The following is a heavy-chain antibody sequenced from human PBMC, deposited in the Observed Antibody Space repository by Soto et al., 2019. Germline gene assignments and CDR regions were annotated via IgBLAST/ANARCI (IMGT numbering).Heavy chain of an antibody. CDR1: GGSISSGGYS. J-gene: IGHJ6*02. Sequence: PSETLSLTCAVSGGSISSGGYSWSWIRQPPGKGLEWIGYIYHSGSTYYNPSLKSRVTISVDRSKNQFSLKLSSVTAADTAVYYCARVSVTIFGVVDHGMDVWGQGTTVTVSS. D-gene: IGHD3-3*01. V-gene: IGHV4-30-2*01. CDR3: ARVSVTIFGVVDHGMDV. CDR2: IYHSGST.